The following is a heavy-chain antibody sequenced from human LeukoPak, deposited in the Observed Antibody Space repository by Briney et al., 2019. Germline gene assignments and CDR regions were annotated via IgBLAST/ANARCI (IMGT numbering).Heavy chain of an antibody. CDR3: AKVPTGYCSSTSCLTRLLVATDV. D-gene: IGHD2-2*01. CDR2: ISYDGSNK. V-gene: IGHV3-30*18. Sequence: GRSLRLSCAASGFTFSSYGMHWVRQAPGKGLEWVAVISYDGSNKYYADSVKGRFTISRDNSKNTLYLQMNSLRAEDTAVYYCAKVPTGYCSSTSCLTRLLVATDVWGKGTTVTVSS. J-gene: IGHJ6*04. CDR1: GFTFSSYG.